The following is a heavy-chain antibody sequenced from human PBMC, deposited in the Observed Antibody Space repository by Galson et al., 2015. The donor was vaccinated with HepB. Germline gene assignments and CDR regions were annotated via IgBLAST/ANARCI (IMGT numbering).Heavy chain of an antibody. Sequence: SVKVSCKASGYTFTSYGISWVRQAPGQGLEWMGWISAYNGNTNYAQKLQGRVTMTTDTSTSTAYMELRSLRSDDTAVYYCAREQGIAVAGMASDYWGQGTLVTVSS. CDR2: ISAYNGNT. D-gene: IGHD6-19*01. V-gene: IGHV1-18*01. J-gene: IGHJ4*02. CDR1: GYTFTSYG. CDR3: AREQGIAVAGMASDY.